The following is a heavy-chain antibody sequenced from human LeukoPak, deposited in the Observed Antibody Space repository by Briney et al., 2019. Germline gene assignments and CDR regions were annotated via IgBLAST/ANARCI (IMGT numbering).Heavy chain of an antibody. CDR3: ARDLGYYDSSGYSDAFDI. Sequence: GASVKVSCKASGGTFSSYAISWVRQAPGQGLEWMGGIIPIFGTANYAQKFQGRVTITADESTSTAYMELSSLRSEDTAVYYCARDLGYYDSSGYSDAFDIWGQGTMVTVSS. D-gene: IGHD3-22*01. CDR2: IIPIFGTA. J-gene: IGHJ3*02. CDR1: GGTFSSYA. V-gene: IGHV1-69*13.